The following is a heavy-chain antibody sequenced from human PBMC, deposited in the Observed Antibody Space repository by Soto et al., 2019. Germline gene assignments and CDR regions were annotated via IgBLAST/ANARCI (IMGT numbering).Heavy chain of an antibody. V-gene: IGHV3-30*18. Sequence: QVQLVESGGGVVQPGKSVRLSCAASGFIFSNYAMHWVRQAPGKGLEWVADISHDGRNKYHADSVGGRFTISRDNSKNTLYLQMDSLTAEDTALYYCAKLPDTILGLSVAHDAFAFWGQGTTVTVSS. D-gene: IGHD2-2*01. J-gene: IGHJ3*01. CDR1: GFIFSNYA. CDR2: ISHDGRNK. CDR3: AKLPDTILGLSVAHDAFAF.